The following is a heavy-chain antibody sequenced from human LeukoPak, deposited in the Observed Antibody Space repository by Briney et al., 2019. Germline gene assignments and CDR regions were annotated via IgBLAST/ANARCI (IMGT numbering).Heavy chain of an antibody. CDR1: GGSFSGYY. Sequence: SETLSLTCAVYGGSFSGYYWSWIRQPPGEGLEWIGEINHSGSTNYNPSLKSRVTISVDTSKNQFSLKLSSVTAADTAVYYCAGLSVLAGTGTLNSYYYGMDVWGQGTTVTVSS. CDR2: INHSGST. D-gene: IGHD6-13*01. J-gene: IGHJ6*02. CDR3: AGLSVLAGTGTLNSYYYGMDV. V-gene: IGHV4-34*01.